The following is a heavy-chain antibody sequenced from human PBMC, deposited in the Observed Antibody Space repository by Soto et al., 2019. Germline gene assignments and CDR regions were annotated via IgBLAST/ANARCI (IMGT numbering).Heavy chain of an antibody. CDR2: ISTYNGNT. J-gene: IGHJ4*02. D-gene: IGHD3-10*01. CDR1: GYTFTTYG. Sequence: QVQLVQSGVEVRNPGASVKVSCKASGYTFTTYGISWVREAPGQGLEWMGWISTYNGNTQFAQKFQGRVTMTTDTSTSTVYMELRSLTSDDTVVYYCARDWSAEVLPDYWGQGTLVTVSS. CDR3: ARDWSAEVLPDY. V-gene: IGHV1-18*01.